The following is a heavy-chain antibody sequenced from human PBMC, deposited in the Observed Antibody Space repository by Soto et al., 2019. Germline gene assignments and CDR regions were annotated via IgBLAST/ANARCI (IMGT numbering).Heavy chain of an antibody. CDR3: ARDRITFGVVYAFDI. Sequence: GGSLRLSCAASGFTFSSYGMHWVRQAPGKGLEWVAVISYDGSNKYYADSVKGRFTISRDNSKNTLYLQMNSLRAEDTAVYYCARDRITFGVVYAFDIWGQGTMVTVSS. CDR1: GFTFSSYG. CDR2: ISYDGSNK. V-gene: IGHV3-30*03. D-gene: IGHD3-3*01. J-gene: IGHJ3*02.